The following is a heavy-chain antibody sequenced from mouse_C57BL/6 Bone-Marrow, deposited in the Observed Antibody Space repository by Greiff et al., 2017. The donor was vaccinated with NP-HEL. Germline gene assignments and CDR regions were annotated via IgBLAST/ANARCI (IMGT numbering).Heavy chain of an antibody. CDR1: GFTFSDYG. Sequence: VQLQQSGGGLVKPGGSLKLSCAASGFTFSDYGMHWVRQAPEKGLEWVAYISSGSSTIYYADTVKGRFTISRDNAKNTLFLQMTSLRSEDTAMYYCAREWLLRYWGQGTTLTVSS. CDR2: ISSGSSTI. D-gene: IGHD2-3*01. V-gene: IGHV5-17*01. CDR3: AREWLLRY. J-gene: IGHJ2*01.